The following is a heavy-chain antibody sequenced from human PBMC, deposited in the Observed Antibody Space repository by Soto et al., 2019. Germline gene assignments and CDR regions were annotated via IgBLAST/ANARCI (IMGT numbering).Heavy chain of an antibody. CDR2: ISSSGSTT. CDR3: VRDKYSNYVNYFDP. J-gene: IGHJ5*02. D-gene: IGHD4-4*01. Sequence: QVQLVESGGGLVKPGGSLRLSCAGSGFTFRDYYMGWIRQAPGKGLEWVSYISSSGSTTYYAASVKGRFTISRDNAKNSLYLQMTSLRAEDTAIYHCVRDKYSNYVNYFDPWGQGTLVTVSS. V-gene: IGHV3-11*01. CDR1: GFTFRDYY.